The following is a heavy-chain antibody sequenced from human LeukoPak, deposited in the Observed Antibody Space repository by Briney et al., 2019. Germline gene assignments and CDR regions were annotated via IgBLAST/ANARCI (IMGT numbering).Heavy chain of an antibody. D-gene: IGHD3-22*01. V-gene: IGHV3-30*18. CDR3: AKDGRRDSSGYDNWFDP. Sequence: PGRSLRLSCAASGFTFSSYGMHWVRQAPGKGLEWVAVISYDGSNKYYADSVKGRFTISRDNSKNSLYLQMNSLRAEDTAVYYCAKDGRRDSSGYDNWFDPWGQGTLVTVSS. CDR2: ISYDGSNK. J-gene: IGHJ5*02. CDR1: GFTFSSYG.